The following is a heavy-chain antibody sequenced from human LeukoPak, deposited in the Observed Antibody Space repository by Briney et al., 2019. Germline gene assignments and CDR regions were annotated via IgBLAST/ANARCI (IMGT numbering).Heavy chain of an antibody. V-gene: IGHV1-2*02. D-gene: IGHD3-10*01. CDR2: INPNSGDT. CDR1: GYTFTGYY. J-gene: IGHJ5*02. Sequence: ASVKVSCKASGYTFTGYYMHWVRQAPGQGLEWMGWINPNSGDTNYAQKFQGRVTMTRDTSISTAYMELSRLRSDDTAVYYCARGRVYGSGSYYSWGQGTLVTVSS. CDR3: ARGRVYGSGSYYS.